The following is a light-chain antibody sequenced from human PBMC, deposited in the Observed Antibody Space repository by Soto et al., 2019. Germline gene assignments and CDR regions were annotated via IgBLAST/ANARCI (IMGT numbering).Light chain of an antibody. CDR1: SSDVGGYNY. CDR3: SSYTSSSTLCV. Sequence: QSALTQPASASGSPGQSITISCTGTSSDVGGYNYVSWYQQHPGKAPKLMIYEVIKRPSGVSNRFTGSKSGNTASLTISGLQVEDEAEYYCSSYTSSSTLCVFGAGTKLTVL. J-gene: IGLJ3*02. CDR2: EVI. V-gene: IGLV2-14*01.